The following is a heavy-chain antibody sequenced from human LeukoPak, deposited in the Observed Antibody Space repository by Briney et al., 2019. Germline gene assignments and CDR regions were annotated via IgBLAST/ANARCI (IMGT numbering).Heavy chain of an antibody. Sequence: GGSLRLSCAASGFTFSSHAMSWVRQAPGKGLEWVSGISGSGSSTFYADFVKGRFTISRDSSKNTLYLQMNSLRVEDTAMYYCVRPPPGYSSSWFYFHSWGQGTLVTVSS. CDR1: GFTFSSHA. CDR2: ISGSGSST. D-gene: IGHD6-13*01. V-gene: IGHV3-23*01. J-gene: IGHJ4*02. CDR3: VRPPPGYSSSWFYFHS.